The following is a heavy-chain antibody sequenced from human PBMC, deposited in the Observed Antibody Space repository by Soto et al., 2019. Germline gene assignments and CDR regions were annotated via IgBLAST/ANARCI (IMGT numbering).Heavy chain of an antibody. CDR1: GFTFDDYA. D-gene: IGHD6-6*01. CDR3: AKDRRIAATSHFDY. Sequence: SGGSLRLSCAASGFTFDDYAMHWVRQAPGKGLEWVSGISWNSGSIGYADSVKGRFTISRDNAKNYLYLQMNSLRAEDTALYYCAKDRRIAATSHFDYWGQGTLVTVSS. V-gene: IGHV3-9*01. CDR2: ISWNSGSI. J-gene: IGHJ4*02.